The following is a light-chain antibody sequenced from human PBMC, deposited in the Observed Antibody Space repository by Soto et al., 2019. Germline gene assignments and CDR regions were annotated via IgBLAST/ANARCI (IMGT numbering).Light chain of an antibody. Sequence: QSALTQPASVSGSPGQSITISCTGTSSDVGGYNYVSWYQQHPGKAPKLMIYEVSNRPSGVSNRFSGSKSGNTASLTISGLQAEDEADYYCSSYTSSSTRVFGGGLKLTVL. J-gene: IGLJ3*02. CDR3: SSYTSSSTRV. CDR1: SSDVGGYNY. CDR2: EVS. V-gene: IGLV2-14*01.